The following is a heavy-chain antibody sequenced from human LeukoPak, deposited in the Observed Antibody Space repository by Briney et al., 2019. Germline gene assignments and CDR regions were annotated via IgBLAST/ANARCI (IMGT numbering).Heavy chain of an antibody. J-gene: IGHJ4*02. CDR3: ARHDYGGNSGDY. D-gene: IGHD4-23*01. Sequence: GGSLRLSCAASGFTFSSYSMNWVRQAPGKGLEWVSYIGTSSSTIYYANSVKGRFTISRDNAKNSLYLQMNSLRDEDTAVYYCARHDYGGNSGDYWGQGTLLTVSS. CDR2: IGTSSSTI. V-gene: IGHV3-48*02. CDR1: GFTFSSYS.